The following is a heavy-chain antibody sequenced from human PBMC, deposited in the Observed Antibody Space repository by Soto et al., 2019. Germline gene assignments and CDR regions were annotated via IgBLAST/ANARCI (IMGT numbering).Heavy chain of an antibody. V-gene: IGHV1-69*08. CDR3: ARDKPIVGDTPYYYYYGMDV. J-gene: IGHJ6*02. CDR1: GGTFSSYT. D-gene: IGHD1-26*01. CDR2: IIPILGIA. Sequence: QVQLVQSGAEVKKPGSSVKVSCKASGGTFSSYTISWVRQAPGQGLEWMGRIIPILGIANYAQKFQGRVTITADKSTSTAYRELSSLRSEDTAVYYCARDKPIVGDTPYYYYYGMDVWGQGTTVTVSS.